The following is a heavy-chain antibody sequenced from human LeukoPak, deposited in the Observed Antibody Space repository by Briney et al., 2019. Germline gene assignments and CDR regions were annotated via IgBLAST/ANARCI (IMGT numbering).Heavy chain of an antibody. J-gene: IGHJ3*02. Sequence: SETLSLTCTVSGGSLSISSYYWGWVRQPPGRGLEWIGSIYYSASTYYNPSLKSRVTISVDTSKNQFSLKLSSVTAADTAVYYCARVVVQGVTQGAFDIWGQGTMVTVSS. CDR2: IYYSAST. CDR3: ARVVVQGVTQGAFDI. D-gene: IGHD3-10*01. CDR1: GGSLSISSYY. V-gene: IGHV4-39*07.